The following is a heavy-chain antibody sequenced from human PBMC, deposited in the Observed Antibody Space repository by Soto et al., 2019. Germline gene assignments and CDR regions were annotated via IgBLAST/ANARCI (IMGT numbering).Heavy chain of an antibody. CDR1: GFTFSGSA. Sequence: GGSLRLSCAASGFTFSGSAMHWVRQASGKGLEWVGRIRSKANSYATAYAASVKGRFTISRDDSKNTAYLQMNSLKTEDTAVYYCTRHYPMYYYDSSGLDRKDFDYWGKGTLVNVSS. V-gene: IGHV3-73*01. CDR2: IRSKANSYAT. J-gene: IGHJ4*02. CDR3: TRHYPMYYYDSSGLDRKDFDY. D-gene: IGHD3-22*01.